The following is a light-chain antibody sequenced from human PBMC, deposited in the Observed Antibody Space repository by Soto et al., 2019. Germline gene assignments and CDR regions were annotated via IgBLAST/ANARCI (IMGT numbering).Light chain of an antibody. J-gene: IGLJ2*01. CDR3: QTWGTGMPV. CDR2: EVS. Sequence: QSALTQPASVSGSPGQSITISCTGTSNDVGGYNYVSWYQQHPGKAPKLVIYEVSHRPSGISDRFSGSKSGNTASLTISGLQVEDEADYYCQTWGTGMPVFGGGTKLTVL. CDR1: SNDVGGYNY. V-gene: IGLV2-14*01.